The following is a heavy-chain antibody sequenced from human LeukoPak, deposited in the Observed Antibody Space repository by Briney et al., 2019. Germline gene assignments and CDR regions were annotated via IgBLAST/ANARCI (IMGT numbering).Heavy chain of an antibody. D-gene: IGHD3-3*01. V-gene: IGHV1-69*13. Sequence: ASVKVSCKASGGTFTNSVISWVRQAPGQGLEWMGGINPIFRTANYAQQFQDRVTIIADESTSTAYMELSLLKFEDTAVYYCARGGGIFGVLTTAHYYGIDVWGQGTTVTVSS. CDR3: ARGGGIFGVLTTAHYYGIDV. J-gene: IGHJ6*02. CDR1: GGTFTNSV. CDR2: INPIFRTA.